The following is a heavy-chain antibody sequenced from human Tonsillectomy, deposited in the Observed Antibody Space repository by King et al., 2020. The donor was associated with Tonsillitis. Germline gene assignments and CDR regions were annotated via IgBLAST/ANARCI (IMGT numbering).Heavy chain of an antibody. CDR1: GFTFSSYA. J-gene: IGHJ3*02. V-gene: IGHV3-64D*06. CDR3: VKQLYNWNDVDFDI. CDR2: ISSNGGST. Sequence: QLVQSGGGLVQPGGSLRLSCSASGFTFSSYAMHWVRQAPGKGLEYVSAISSNGGSTYYADSVKGRFTISRDNSKTTLYLHMSSLRAEDTAVYYCVKQLYNWNDVDFDIWGQGTMVTVSS. D-gene: IGHD1-1*01.